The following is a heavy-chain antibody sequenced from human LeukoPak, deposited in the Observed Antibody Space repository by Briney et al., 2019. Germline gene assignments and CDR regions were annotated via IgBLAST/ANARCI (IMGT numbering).Heavy chain of an antibody. Sequence: PSETLSLTCTVSGGSISSSSYYWGWIRQPPGKGLEWIGEINHSGSTNYNPSLKSRVTISVDTSKNQFSLKLSSVTAADTAMYYCARGSRRVRVFDYWGQGTLVTVSS. J-gene: IGHJ4*02. V-gene: IGHV4-39*07. D-gene: IGHD2-2*01. CDR2: INHSGST. CDR3: ARGSRRVRVFDY. CDR1: GGSISSSSYY.